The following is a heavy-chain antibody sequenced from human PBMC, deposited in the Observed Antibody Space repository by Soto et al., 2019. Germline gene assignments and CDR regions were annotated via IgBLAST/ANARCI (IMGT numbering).Heavy chain of an antibody. D-gene: IGHD3-9*01. V-gene: IGHV4-34*01. Sequence: SETLSLTCAVYGGSFSGYYWSWIRQPPGKGLEWIGEINQSGSTNYNPSLKSRVTISVDTSKNQFSLKLSSVTAADTAVYYCASGYFDWLLAYYYGMDVWGQGTTVT. CDR2: INQSGST. J-gene: IGHJ6*02. CDR3: ASGYFDWLLAYYYGMDV. CDR1: GGSFSGYY.